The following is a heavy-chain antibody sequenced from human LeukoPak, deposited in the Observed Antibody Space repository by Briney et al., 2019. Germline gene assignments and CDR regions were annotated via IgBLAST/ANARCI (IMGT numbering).Heavy chain of an antibody. V-gene: IGHV3-21*01. CDR2: ISSSSSYI. CDR3: ARMATTKEYY. J-gene: IGHJ4*02. D-gene: IGHD5-24*01. Sequence: GGSLRLSCAASGFTFSSYAMSWVRQAPGKGLEWVSSISSSSSYIYYADSVKGRFTISRDNAKNSLYLQMNSLRAEDTAVYYCARMATTKEYYWGQGTLVTVSS. CDR1: GFTFSSYA.